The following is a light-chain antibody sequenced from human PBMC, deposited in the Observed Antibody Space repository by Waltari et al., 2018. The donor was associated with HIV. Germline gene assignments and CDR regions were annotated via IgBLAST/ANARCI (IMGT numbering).Light chain of an antibody. J-gene: IGKJ1*01. CDR1: QGLTTN. CDR3: QQYNDWPLWT. V-gene: IGKV3-15*01. Sequence: ETVLTQSPATLSVSPGERATLSCRASQGLTTNLAWYQQRPGRAPRLLIYGASSRATGVPARFSDSGSGTEFTLTINSLQSEDFAIYYCQQYNDWPLWTFGQGTRVEIK. CDR2: GAS.